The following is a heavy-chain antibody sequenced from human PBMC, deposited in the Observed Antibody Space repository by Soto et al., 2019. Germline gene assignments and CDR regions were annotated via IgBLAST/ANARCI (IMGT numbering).Heavy chain of an antibody. CDR3: ARPGNYGSGSYLYYLDY. Sequence: SETLSLTCTVSGGSISSSSYYWGWIRQPPGKGLEWIGSIYYSGSTYYNQSLKSRVTISVDTSKNQFSLKLNSVTAADTAVYYCARPGNYGSGSYLYYLDYWGQGTLVTVSS. D-gene: IGHD3-10*01. CDR2: IYYSGST. J-gene: IGHJ4*02. V-gene: IGHV4-39*01. CDR1: GGSISSSSYY.